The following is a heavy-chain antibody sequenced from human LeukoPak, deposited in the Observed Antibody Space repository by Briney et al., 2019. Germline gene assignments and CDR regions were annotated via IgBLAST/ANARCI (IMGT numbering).Heavy chain of an antibody. D-gene: IGHD3-3*01. CDR3: ARVINFWSGYSYYFDY. CDR2: IYSGGST. V-gene: IGHV3-53*01. CDR1: GFTFSNAW. Sequence: GGSLRLSCAASGFTFSNAWMSWVRQAPGKGLEWVSVIYSGGSTYYADSVKGRFTISRDNSKNTLYLRMNSLRAEDTAVYYCARVINFWSGYSYYFDYWGQGTLVTVSS. J-gene: IGHJ4*02.